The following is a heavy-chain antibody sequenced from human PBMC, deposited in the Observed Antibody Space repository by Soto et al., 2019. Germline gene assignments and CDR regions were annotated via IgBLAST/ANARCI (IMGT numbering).Heavy chain of an antibody. Sequence: ASVKVSCKASGGTFSSYAISWVRQAPGQGLEWMGGIIPIFGTANYAQKFQGRVTITGDESTSTAYMELSSLRSEDTAVYYCARAPYCGGDCYFTWFDPWGQGTLVTVSS. J-gene: IGHJ5*02. CDR2: IIPIFGTA. D-gene: IGHD2-21*02. V-gene: IGHV1-69*13. CDR3: ARAPYCGGDCYFTWFDP. CDR1: GGTFSSYA.